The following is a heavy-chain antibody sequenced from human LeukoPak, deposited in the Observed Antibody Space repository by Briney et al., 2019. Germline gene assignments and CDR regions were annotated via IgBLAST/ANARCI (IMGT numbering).Heavy chain of an antibody. D-gene: IGHD2-2*01. V-gene: IGHV3-43*02. CDR3: AKDIGVGVPTALYFDY. CDR1: GFTFDDYS. J-gene: IGHJ4*02. Sequence: PGGSLTLSCAASGFTFDDYSMHWVRQGPGKGLEWVSLISGVSCSTYYADSVMGRFTISRDNSKNSLYMHMNTLKTEDTALYYCAKDIGVGVPTALYFDYWGQGTLVTVSA. CDR2: ISGVSCST.